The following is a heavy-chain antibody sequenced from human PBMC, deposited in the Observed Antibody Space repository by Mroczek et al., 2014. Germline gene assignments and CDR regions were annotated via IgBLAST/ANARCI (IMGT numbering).Heavy chain of an antibody. V-gene: IGHV4-59*01. J-gene: IGHJ3*02. CDR2: IYYSGST. D-gene: IGHD2-15*01. CDR3: ARRRPRLGGSRGRSDAFDI. Sequence: QVQLQESGPGLVKPSETLSLTCTVSGGSISSYYWSWIRQPPGKGLEWIGYIYYSGSTNYNPSLKSRVTISVDTSKNQFSLKLSSVTAADTAVYYCARRRPRLGGSRGRSDAFDIWGQGTMVTVSS. CDR1: GGSISSYY.